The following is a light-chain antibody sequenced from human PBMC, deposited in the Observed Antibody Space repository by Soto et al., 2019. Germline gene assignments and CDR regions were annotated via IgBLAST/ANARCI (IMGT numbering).Light chain of an antibody. J-gene: IGKJ1*01. CDR1: QSISSY. CDR3: QQSYSTPRT. V-gene: IGKV1-39*01. Sequence: GDRVTITCRASQSISSYLNWYQQKPGKAPKLLIYAASSLQSGVPSRFSGSGSGTDFTLTISSLQHEDFATYYCQQSYSTPRTFGQGTKADIK. CDR2: AAS.